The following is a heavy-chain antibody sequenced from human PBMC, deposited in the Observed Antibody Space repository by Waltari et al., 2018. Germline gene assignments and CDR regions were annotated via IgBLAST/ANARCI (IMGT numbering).Heavy chain of an antibody. CDR3: AKGVKTKADY. D-gene: IGHD1-7*01. CDR1: GDSISSFY. Sequence: QVQLQESGPGLVKPSETLSLTCTVSGDSISSFYWSWIRQFPGKGLEYIGYIYYSGSTNYNPPLKSRGTISVDSSKNQFSLNLSSVTAADTAVYYCAKGVKTKADYWGQGALVTVSS. V-gene: IGHV4-59*01. CDR2: IYYSGST. J-gene: IGHJ4*02.